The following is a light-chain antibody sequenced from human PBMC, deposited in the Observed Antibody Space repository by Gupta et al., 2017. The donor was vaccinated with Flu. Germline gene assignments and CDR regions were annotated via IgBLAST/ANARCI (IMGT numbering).Light chain of an antibody. CDR3: QQFYTTPFT. CDR1: QSVLYSSNSKNY. J-gene: IGKJ3*01. CDR2: WAS. V-gene: IGKV4-1*01. Sequence: DIVMTPSPDSLAVSLGERATINCKSSQSVLYSSNSKNYLAWYQQKPGQPPKLLIYWASTRESGVPDRFSGSGSGTDFTLTINSLQAEDVAVYYCQQFYTTPFTFGPGTKVDIK.